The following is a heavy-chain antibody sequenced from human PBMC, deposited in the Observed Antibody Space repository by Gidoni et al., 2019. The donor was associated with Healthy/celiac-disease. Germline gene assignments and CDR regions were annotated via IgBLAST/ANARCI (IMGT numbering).Heavy chain of an antibody. V-gene: IGHV3-30*01. CDR3: AREIAAAGHPYYFDY. Sequence: RDNSKNTLYLQMNSLRAEDTAVYYCAREIAAAGHPYYFDYWGQGTLVTVSS. D-gene: IGHD6-13*01. J-gene: IGHJ4*02.